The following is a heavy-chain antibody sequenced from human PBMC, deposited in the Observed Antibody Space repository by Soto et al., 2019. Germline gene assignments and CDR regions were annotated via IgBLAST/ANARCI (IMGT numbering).Heavy chain of an antibody. V-gene: IGHV3-30*18. D-gene: IGHD2-8*02. CDR3: AKGSGDSYYYGMDV. J-gene: IGHJ6*02. CDR1: GFTFSSYG. CDR2: ISYDGSNK. Sequence: PGVSLRLSFAASGFTFSSYGMHWFRQAPGKGLEWVAVISYDGSNKYYADSVKGRFTISRDNSKNTLYLQMNSLRAEDTAVYYCAKGSGDSYYYGMDVWGHGTMVTVSS.